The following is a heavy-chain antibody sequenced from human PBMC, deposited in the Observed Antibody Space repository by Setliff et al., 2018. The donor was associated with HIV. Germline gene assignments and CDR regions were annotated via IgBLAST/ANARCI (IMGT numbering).Heavy chain of an antibody. D-gene: IGHD3-16*01. CDR3: AREIQVVYTGGHYFYGMDV. V-gene: IGHV3-13*01. CDR1: GFTFSDYD. Sequence: PGGSLRLSCEASGFTFSDYDFHWVRQAAGKGLERVSAIGTGGDTYYVDSVKGRFTISRENARNSLYLQMNNLGAGDTAMYYCAREIQVVYTGGHYFYGMDVWGQGTAVTVSS. CDR2: IGTGGDT. J-gene: IGHJ6*02.